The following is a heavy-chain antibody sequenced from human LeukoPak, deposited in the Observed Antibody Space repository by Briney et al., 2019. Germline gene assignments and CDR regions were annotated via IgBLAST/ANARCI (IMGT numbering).Heavy chain of an antibody. CDR2: IYYSGST. CDR1: GGSISSYH. V-gene: IGHV4-59*12. Sequence: PSETLSLTCTVSGGSISSYHWSWIRQPPGKGLEWIGYIYYSGSTNYNPSLKSRVTISVDTSKNQFSLKLTSVTAADTAVYYCARENLEVVPAHWFDPWGQGTLVTVSS. CDR3: ARENLEVVPAHWFDP. D-gene: IGHD2-2*01. J-gene: IGHJ5*02.